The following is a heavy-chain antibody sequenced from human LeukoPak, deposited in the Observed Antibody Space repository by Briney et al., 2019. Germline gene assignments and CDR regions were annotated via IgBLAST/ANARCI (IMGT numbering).Heavy chain of an antibody. Sequence: GGSLRLSCAASGFTFSSYWMSWVRQAPGKGLEWVANIKQDGSEKYYVDSVKGRFTTSRDNAKNSLYLQMNSLRAEDTAVYYCLFTGTITMNFDYWGQGTLVTVSS. CDR2: IKQDGSEK. D-gene: IGHD1-1*01. CDR1: GFTFSSYW. V-gene: IGHV3-7*01. J-gene: IGHJ4*02. CDR3: LFTGTITMNFDY.